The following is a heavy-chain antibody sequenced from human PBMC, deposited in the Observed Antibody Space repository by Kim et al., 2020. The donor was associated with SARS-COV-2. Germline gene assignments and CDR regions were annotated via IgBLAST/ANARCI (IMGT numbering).Heavy chain of an antibody. CDR3: ATERGGQKNMDV. CDR2: IYSGGAI. Sequence: GGSLRLSCAASEFTVSNNYMSWVRQAPGKGLEWVSVIYSGGAIYYADSVKGRFTISRHNSKNTLFLQMNSLRAEDTAVYYCATERGGQKNMDVWGKGTTVTVSS. J-gene: IGHJ6*03. D-gene: IGHD2-15*01. V-gene: IGHV3-66*01. CDR1: EFTVSNNY.